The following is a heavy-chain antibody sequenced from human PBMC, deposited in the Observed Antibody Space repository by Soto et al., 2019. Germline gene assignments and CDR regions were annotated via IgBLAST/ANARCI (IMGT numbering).Heavy chain of an antibody. Sequence: ASVKVSCNASGYPFTNYAIHWVRQAPGQRLEWMAWINGGNGNTKYSQKFQGRVTITRDTSASTAYMELSSLRSEDTAVYYCARSGYSSGWYHWYFDFWGRGTLVTVSS. D-gene: IGHD6-19*01. J-gene: IGHJ2*01. V-gene: IGHV1-3*01. CDR2: INGGNGNT. CDR3: ARSGYSSGWYHWYFDF. CDR1: GYPFTNYA.